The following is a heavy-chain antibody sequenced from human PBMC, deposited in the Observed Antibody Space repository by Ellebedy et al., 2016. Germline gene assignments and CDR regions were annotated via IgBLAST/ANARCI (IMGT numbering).Heavy chain of an antibody. V-gene: IGHV4-59*08. J-gene: IGHJ6*02. CDR2: IFYSGST. D-gene: IGHD3-10*01. CDR3: ARIELGLLWFGELFRYYYYGMDV. Sequence: SETLSLTCTVSGGSISSYYWSWIRQPPGKGLEWIGYIFYSGSTNYNPSLKSRVTISVDTSKNQFSLRLSSVTAADTAVYYCARIELGLLWFGELFRYYYYGMDVWGQGTTVTVSS. CDR1: GGSISSYY.